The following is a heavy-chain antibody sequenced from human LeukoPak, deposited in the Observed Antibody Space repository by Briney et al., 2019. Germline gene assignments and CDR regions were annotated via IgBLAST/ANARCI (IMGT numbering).Heavy chain of an antibody. CDR2: ISAYNGNT. J-gene: IGHJ6*03. CDR1: GYTFTSYG. D-gene: IGHD1-26*01. CDR3: ARQIKKWELLRNRYYYMDV. V-gene: IGHV1-18*01. Sequence: GASVKVSCKASGYTFTSYGISWVRQAPGQGLEWMGWISAYNGNTNYAQKLQGRVTMTTDTSTSTAYMELRSLRSDDTAVYYCARQIKKWELLRNRYYYMDVWGKGTTVTVSS.